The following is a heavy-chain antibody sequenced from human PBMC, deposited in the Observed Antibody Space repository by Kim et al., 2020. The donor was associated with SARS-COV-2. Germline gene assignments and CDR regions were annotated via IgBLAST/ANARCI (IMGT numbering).Heavy chain of an antibody. CDR1: GGSFSGYY. D-gene: IGHD5-12*01. Sequence: SETLSLTCAVCGGSFSGYYWSWIRQPPGKGLEWIGEINHSGSTNYNPSLKSRVTISVDTSKNQFSLKLSSVTAADTAVYYCARGGLSRDGYIPWGQGTLVTVSS. CDR3: ARGGLSRDGYIP. V-gene: IGHV4-34*01. J-gene: IGHJ5*02. CDR2: INHSGST.